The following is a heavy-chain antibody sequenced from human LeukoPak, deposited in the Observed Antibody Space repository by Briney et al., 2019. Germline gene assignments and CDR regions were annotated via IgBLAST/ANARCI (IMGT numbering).Heavy chain of an antibody. Sequence: SETLSLTSAVPVGSICGDYWSWIRPRPGEGVGWIGYIYDRRRNNYNPSLNSRVTISVDTSNTQFSPKLSFVTAADTAVYYCASARDILTGFDYWGQGTLVTVSS. V-gene: IGHV4-59*01. D-gene: IGHD3-9*01. J-gene: IGHJ4*02. CDR2: IYDRRRN. CDR1: VGSICGDY. CDR3: ASARDILTGFDY.